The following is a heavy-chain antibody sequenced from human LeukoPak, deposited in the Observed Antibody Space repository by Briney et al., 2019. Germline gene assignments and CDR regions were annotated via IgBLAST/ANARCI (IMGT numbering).Heavy chain of an antibody. Sequence: GASVKVSCKASGYTFTSYYMHWMRQAPGQGLEWMGMINPSGGSTSYAQKFQGRVTMTRDTSTSTVYMELSSLRSEDTAVYYCARECAWQQLGTTTYNWFDPWGQGTLVTVSS. CDR1: GYTFTSYY. J-gene: IGHJ5*02. CDR3: ARECAWQQLGTTTYNWFDP. CDR2: INPSGGST. D-gene: IGHD6-13*01. V-gene: IGHV1-46*01.